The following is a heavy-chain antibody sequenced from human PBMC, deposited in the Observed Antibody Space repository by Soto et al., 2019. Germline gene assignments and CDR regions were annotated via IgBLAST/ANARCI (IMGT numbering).Heavy chain of an antibody. J-gene: IGHJ6*02. CDR2: IYYSGST. CDR1: GGSISSISYY. Sequence: SETLSLTCTVAGGSISSISYYWGWIRQPPGKGLEWIGSIYYSGSTYYNPSLKSRVTISVDTSKNQFSLKLSSVTAADTAVYYCARLLRHNYYGMDVWGQGTTVT. D-gene: IGHD5-12*01. V-gene: IGHV4-39*01. CDR3: ARLLRHNYYGMDV.